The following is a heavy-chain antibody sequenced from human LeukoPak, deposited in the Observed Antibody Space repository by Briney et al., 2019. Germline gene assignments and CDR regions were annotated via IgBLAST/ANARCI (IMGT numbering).Heavy chain of an antibody. Sequence: GGSLRLSCAASGFTFTNYAMSWVRQAPGKGPEWVSGISESGGSTYYVDSVKGRFTISRDNSKNTVYLQMNSLRAEDTAIYYCAKGGVRPVTTGDYWGQGTLVTVSS. CDR1: GFTFTNYA. V-gene: IGHV3-23*01. CDR3: AKGGVRPVTTGDY. D-gene: IGHD4-17*01. CDR2: ISESGGST. J-gene: IGHJ4*02.